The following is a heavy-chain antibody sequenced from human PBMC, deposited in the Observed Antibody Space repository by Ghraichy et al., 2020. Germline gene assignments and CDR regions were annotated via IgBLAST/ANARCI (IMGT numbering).Heavy chain of an antibody. CDR2: ISYDGSNK. Sequence: GGSLRLSCAASGFTFSSYAMHWVRQAPGKGLEWVAVISYDGSNKYYADSVKGRFTISRDNSKNTLYLQMNSLRAEDTAVYYCARNDYGDYLRGSFDYWGQGTLVTVSS. D-gene: IGHD4-17*01. V-gene: IGHV3-30*04. J-gene: IGHJ4*02. CDR1: GFTFSSYA. CDR3: ARNDYGDYLRGSFDY.